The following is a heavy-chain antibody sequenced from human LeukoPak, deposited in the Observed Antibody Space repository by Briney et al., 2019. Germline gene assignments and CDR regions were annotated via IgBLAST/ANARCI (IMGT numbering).Heavy chain of an antibody. CDR3: ARYYCPGGICYHIDY. CDR2: IHYGGRT. V-gene: IGHV4-59*08. J-gene: IGHJ4*02. CDR1: GDSISSYY. Sequence: SETLSLTCTVSGDSISSYYWSWIRQSPGKGLEWIGWIHYGGRTNYKSSLKSRVTISIDTSKNQFFLSLTSVTAADTAVYYCARYYCPGGICYHIDYWGQGILVTVSS. D-gene: IGHD2-8*02.